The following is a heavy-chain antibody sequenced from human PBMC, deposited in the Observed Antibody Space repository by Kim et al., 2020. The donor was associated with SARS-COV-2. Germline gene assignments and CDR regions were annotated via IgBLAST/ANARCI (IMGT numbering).Heavy chain of an antibody. V-gene: IGHV3-7*03. D-gene: IGHD6-25*01. Sequence: GGSLRLSCAASGFTSGTYWMTWARQAPGKGLEWVANIRQDSSEKNYVDSVKGRFTISRDNAKNLLYLQMNSLRAEDTAMYYCARDPARGPNRSFDMWGHGTMVIVSS. J-gene: IGHJ3*02. CDR1: GFTSGTYW. CDR2: IRQDSSEK. CDR3: ARDPARGPNRSFDM.